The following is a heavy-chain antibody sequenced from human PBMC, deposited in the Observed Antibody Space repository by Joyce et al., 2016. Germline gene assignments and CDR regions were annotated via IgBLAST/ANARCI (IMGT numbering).Heavy chain of an antibody. CDR1: GGPISSSSYY. Sequence: QLQLQESGPGLVKPSETLSLTCTVSGGPISSSSYYWGWIRQPPGKGLEWIGTIYYTGRPYYNPSLKSRVSISLDTSNTQFSLKLSSVAAVDTAMYCCARHDILTAYGLDVWGQGTTVVVSS. CDR2: IYYTGRP. J-gene: IGHJ6*02. CDR3: ARHDILTAYGLDV. V-gene: IGHV4-39*01. D-gene: IGHD3-9*01.